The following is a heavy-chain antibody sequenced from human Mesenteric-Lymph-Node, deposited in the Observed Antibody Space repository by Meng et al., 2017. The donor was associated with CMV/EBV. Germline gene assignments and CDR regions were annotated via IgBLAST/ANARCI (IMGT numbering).Heavy chain of an antibody. CDR2: ISHSGTT. D-gene: IGHD2-2*01. CDR1: GGSFNDYY. CDR3: ARGSYCSSASCHSANFDF. Sequence: SETLSLTCAVYGGSFNDYYWSWIRQPPGRGLEWIGEISHSGTTNYNSSLKSRVTISVDTSKNQFSLRLSSVTAADTAVYYCARGSYCSSASCHSANFDFWGQGTLVTVSS. V-gene: IGHV4-34*01. J-gene: IGHJ4*02.